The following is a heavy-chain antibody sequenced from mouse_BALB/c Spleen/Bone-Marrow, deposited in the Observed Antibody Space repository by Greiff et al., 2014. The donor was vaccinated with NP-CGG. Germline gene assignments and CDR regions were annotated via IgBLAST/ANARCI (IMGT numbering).Heavy chain of an antibody. V-gene: IGHV1S130*01. CDR3: ARHHRYAYYFDY. CDR1: GYTYTNSW. Sequence: VQLQQSGSVLVRPGASVKLFCKASGYTYTNSWMHWAKQRPGQGLEWIGEIHPNSGNSNYNEKFKGKATLTVDTSSNTAYVDLSNLTFEDSAVYYCARHHRYAYYFDYWGQGTTLTVSS. D-gene: IGHD2-14*01. J-gene: IGHJ2*01. CDR2: IHPNSGNS.